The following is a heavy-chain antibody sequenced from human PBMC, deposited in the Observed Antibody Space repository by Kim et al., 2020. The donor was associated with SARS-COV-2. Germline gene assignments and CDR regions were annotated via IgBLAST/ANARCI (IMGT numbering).Heavy chain of an antibody. CDR2: IKSKTDGGTT. V-gene: IGHV3-15*01. J-gene: IGHJ6*02. CDR3: TLAAAGTDPYYYYGMDV. Sequence: GGSLRLSCAASGFTFSNAWMSWVRQAPGKGLEWVGRIKSKTDGGTTDYAAPVKGRFTISRDDSKNTLYLQMNSLKTEDTAVYYCTLAAAGTDPYYYYGMDVWGQGTTVTASS. D-gene: IGHD6-13*01. CDR1: GFTFSNAW.